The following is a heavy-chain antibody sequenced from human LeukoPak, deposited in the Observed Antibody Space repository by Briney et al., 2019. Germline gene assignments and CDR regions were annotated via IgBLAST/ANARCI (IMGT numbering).Heavy chain of an antibody. J-gene: IGHJ1*01. D-gene: IGHD2-15*01. Sequence: GGSLRLSCAVSGFTFSSYAMQWVRQAPGKELEWVGVISYDGSNKYYADSVKGRFTISRDNSKNTLYLQMNSLRAEDTAVYYCARDQAIAAQAGYLQHWGPGTLVTVSP. CDR3: ARDQAIAAQAGYLQH. CDR2: ISYDGSNK. V-gene: IGHV3-30-3*01. CDR1: GFTFSSYA.